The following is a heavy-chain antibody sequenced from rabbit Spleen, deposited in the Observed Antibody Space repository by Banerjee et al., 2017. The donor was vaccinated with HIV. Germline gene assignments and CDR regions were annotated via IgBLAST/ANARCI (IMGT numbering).Heavy chain of an antibody. D-gene: IGHD2-1*01. J-gene: IGHJ4*01. Sequence: QEQLVESGGGLVKPEGSLTLTCKGSGLSLSDRDVMCWVRQAPGKGLQWIACINVYTGKPVYASWARGRFTISKTSSTTVTLQVTSLTAADTATYFCARGSATMTMVITGFFLALWGPGTLVTVS. CDR3: ARGSATMTMVITGFFLAL. V-gene: IGHV1S45*01. CDR2: INVYTGKP. CDR1: GLSLSDRDV.